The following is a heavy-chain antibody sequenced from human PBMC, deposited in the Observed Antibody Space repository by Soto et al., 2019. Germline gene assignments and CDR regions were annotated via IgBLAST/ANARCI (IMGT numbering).Heavy chain of an antibody. V-gene: IGHV3-23*01. CDR1: GFTFSSYA. D-gene: IGHD2-2*01. CDR2: ISGSGGST. J-gene: IGHJ5*02. Sequence: EVQLLESGGGLVQPGGSLRLSCAASGFTFSSYAMSWVRQAPGKGLEWVSAISGSGGSTYYAASVKGRFTISRDNSKNTLYLQMNSLRAEDTAVYYCAKDRPEYCSSTSCYVFPYNWFDPWGQGTLVTVSS. CDR3: AKDRPEYCSSTSCYVFPYNWFDP.